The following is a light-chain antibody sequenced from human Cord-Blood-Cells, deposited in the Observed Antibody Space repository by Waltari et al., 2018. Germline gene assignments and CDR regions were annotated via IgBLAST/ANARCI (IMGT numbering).Light chain of an antibody. V-gene: IGKV1-5*03. Sequence: DIQMTQSPSTLSASVGDRVTITCRASQSISSWLAWYQQKPGKDPKLLIYKASSLESGVPSRFSGSGSGTEFTLTISSLQPDDFATYYCKQYNSYSYTFGQGTKLEIK. CDR2: KAS. J-gene: IGKJ2*01. CDR1: QSISSW. CDR3: KQYNSYSYT.